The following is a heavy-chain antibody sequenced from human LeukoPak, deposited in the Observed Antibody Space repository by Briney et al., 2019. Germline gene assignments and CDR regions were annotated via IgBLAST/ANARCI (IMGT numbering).Heavy chain of an antibody. J-gene: IGHJ4*02. CDR2: INTNTGNP. D-gene: IGHD6-13*01. CDR1: GYTFTSYA. CDR3: ARDRIAAAGPVSNYFDY. V-gene: IGHV7-4-1*02. Sequence: ASVKVSCKASGYTFTSYAMNWVRQATGQGLEWMGWINTNTGNPTYAQGFTGRFVFSLDTSVSTAYLQISSLKAEDTAVYYCARDRIAAAGPVSNYFDYWGQGTLVTVSS.